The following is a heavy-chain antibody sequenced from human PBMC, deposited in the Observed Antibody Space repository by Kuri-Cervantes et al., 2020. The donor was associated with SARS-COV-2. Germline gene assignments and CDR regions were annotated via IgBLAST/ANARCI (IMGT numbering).Heavy chain of an antibody. J-gene: IGHJ4*02. CDR3: ARAGCGGDCYVRGLGGSDY. CDR1: GGTFSSYA. D-gene: IGHD2-21*02. Sequence: SVKVSCKASGGTFSSYAISWVRQAPGQGLEWMGGIIPILGIANYAQKFQGRVTITADKSTSTAYMELSSLRSEDTAVYYCARAGCGGDCYVRGLGGSDYWGQGTLVTVSS. V-gene: IGHV1-69*10. CDR2: IIPILGIA.